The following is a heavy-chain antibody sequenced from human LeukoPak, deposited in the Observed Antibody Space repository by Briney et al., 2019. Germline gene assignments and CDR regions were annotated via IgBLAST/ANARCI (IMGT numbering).Heavy chain of an antibody. CDR2: ITYDGSNK. D-gene: IGHD1-26*01. J-gene: IGHJ4*02. V-gene: IGHV3-30-3*01. CDR3: ARGLLGAPTSYFDF. Sequence: GGSLRLSCAASGFTFSSNAMHWVRQAPGKGPEWVAVITYDGSNKYYADSVKGRFTISRDNSKNTLYLQMNSLRAEDTAVYYCARGLLGAPTSYFDFWGQGTLVTVSS. CDR1: GFTFSSNA.